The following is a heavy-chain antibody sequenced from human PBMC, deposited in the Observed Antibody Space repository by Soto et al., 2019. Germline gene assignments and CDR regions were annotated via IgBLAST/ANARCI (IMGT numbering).Heavy chain of an antibody. CDR1: GFTFSNAW. CDR3: TNRFWSGYSFDY. D-gene: IGHD3-3*01. CDR2: IKSKTDGGTT. Sequence: GGSLRLSCAASGFTFSNAWMSWVRQAPGKGLEWVGRIKSKTDGGTTDYAAPVKGRVTISRDDSKNTLYLQMNSLKTEHTAVYYCTNRFWSGYSFDYWGQGTLVT. V-gene: IGHV3-15*01. J-gene: IGHJ4*02.